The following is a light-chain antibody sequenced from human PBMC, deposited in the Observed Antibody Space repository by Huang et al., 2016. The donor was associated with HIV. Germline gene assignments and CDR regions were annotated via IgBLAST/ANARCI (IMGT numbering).Light chain of an antibody. CDR2: WAS. CDR3: QQYYSSPQT. J-gene: IGKJ1*01. Sequence: DIIMTQSPDSLAVSLGERATLNCRSSQSVYSSSTSKDYMAWFQQKPGQPPRLLLFWASTRVAGVPDRFSGSVSGTHFTLTIANLEAEDAAIYYCQQYYSSPQTFGQGTRVEVK. CDR1: QSVYSSSTSKDY. V-gene: IGKV4-1*01.